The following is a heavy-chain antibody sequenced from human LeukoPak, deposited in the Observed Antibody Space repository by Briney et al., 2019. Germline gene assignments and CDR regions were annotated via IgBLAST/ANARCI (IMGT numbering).Heavy chain of an antibody. CDR2: ISSSGSTI. CDR3: ARGLSGISMIYYYYYMDV. V-gene: IGHV3-48*04. CDR1: GFTFSSYS. D-gene: IGHD3-16*01. J-gene: IGHJ6*03. Sequence: QPGGSLRLSSVPSGFTFSSYSMNWVRQAPGKGLEWVSYISSSGSTIYYADSVKGRFTISRDDAKNSLYLQMNSLRAEDTAVYYCARGLSGISMIYYYYYMDVWGKGTTVTVSS.